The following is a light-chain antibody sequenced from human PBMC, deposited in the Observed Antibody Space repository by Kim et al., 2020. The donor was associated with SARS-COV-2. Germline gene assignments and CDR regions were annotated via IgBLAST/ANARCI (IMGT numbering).Light chain of an antibody. Sequence: CGSNRSVLYDSNNQNYLAWYKQKPGQSPKLLFFWASTRAAGVPARFSASGSATDFTLTIDTLQAEDVAVYYCQQYYNAPATFGQGPRWIS. CDR3: QQYYNAPAT. J-gene: IGKJ1*01. CDR1: RSVLYDSNNQNY. CDR2: WAS. V-gene: IGKV4-1*01.